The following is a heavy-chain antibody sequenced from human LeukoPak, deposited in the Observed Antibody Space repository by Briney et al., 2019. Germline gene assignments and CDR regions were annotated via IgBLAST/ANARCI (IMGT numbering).Heavy chain of an antibody. CDR1: GFTFSSYG. J-gene: IGHJ6*03. CDR3: ARDAANYYYYYYMDV. V-gene: IGHV3-30*02. CDR2: IRYDGSNK. Sequence: PGGSLRLSCAASGFTFSSYGMHWVRQAPGKGLEWVAFIRYDGSNKYYADAVKGRFTISRDNAKNTLYLQMNSLRAEDTAVYYCARDAANYYYYYYMDVWGKGTTVTVSS.